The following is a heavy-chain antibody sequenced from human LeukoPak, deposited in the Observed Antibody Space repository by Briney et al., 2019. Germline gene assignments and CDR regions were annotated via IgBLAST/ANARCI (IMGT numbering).Heavy chain of an antibody. V-gene: IGHV5-51*01. Sequence: KCGESLKISCKGSGYSFTTYWIGWVRQMPGKGLEWMGIICPGDSDTRYSPSFQGQVTISADKSISTAYLQWSSLKASDTAMYYCARQGPFGVAAAGTHSDYWGQGTLVTVSS. J-gene: IGHJ4*02. CDR3: ARQGPFGVAAAGTHSDY. CDR1: GYSFTTYW. CDR2: ICPGDSDT. D-gene: IGHD6-13*01.